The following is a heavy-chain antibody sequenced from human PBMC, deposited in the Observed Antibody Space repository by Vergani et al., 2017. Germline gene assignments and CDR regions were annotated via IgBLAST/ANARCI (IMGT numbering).Heavy chain of an antibody. CDR3: AREIPSSSSSFYYYYMDV. Sequence: QVQLVQSGAEVKKPGSSVKVSCKASGGTFSSYAISWVRQAPGQGLEWMGGIIPIFGTANYAQKFQGRVTSTADEATSTAYMELSSLRSEDTAVYYCAREIPSSSSSFYYYYMDVWGKGTTVTVSS. CDR1: GGTFSSYA. CDR2: IIPIFGTA. V-gene: IGHV1-69*01. D-gene: IGHD6-6*01. J-gene: IGHJ6*03.